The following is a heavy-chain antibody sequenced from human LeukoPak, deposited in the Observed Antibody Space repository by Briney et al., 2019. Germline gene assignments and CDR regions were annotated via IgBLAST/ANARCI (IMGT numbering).Heavy chain of an antibody. CDR2: INHSGST. Sequence: PSETLSLTCAVYGGSFSGYYWSWIRQPPGKGLEWIGEINHSGSTNYNPSLKSRVTISVDTSKNQFSLKLSSVTAADTAVYYCARGYYDILTGYFLFDYWGQGTLVTVSS. V-gene: IGHV4-34*01. CDR3: ARGYYDILTGYFLFDY. D-gene: IGHD3-9*01. CDR1: GGSFSGYY. J-gene: IGHJ4*02.